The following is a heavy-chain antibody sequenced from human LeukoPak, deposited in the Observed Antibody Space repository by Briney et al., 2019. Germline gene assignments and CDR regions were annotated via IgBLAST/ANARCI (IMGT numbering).Heavy chain of an antibody. Sequence: GSLRLSCAASGFTFSIYAMSWVRQAPGKGLEWIGSMYYSGSTYYNPSLKSRVTISVDTSKNQFSLKLRSVTAADTAVYYCARPHNWNYPYYFDYWGQGTLVTVSS. CDR1: GFTFSIYA. CDR2: MYYSGST. V-gene: IGHV4-39*01. J-gene: IGHJ4*02. D-gene: IGHD1-7*01. CDR3: ARPHNWNYPYYFDY.